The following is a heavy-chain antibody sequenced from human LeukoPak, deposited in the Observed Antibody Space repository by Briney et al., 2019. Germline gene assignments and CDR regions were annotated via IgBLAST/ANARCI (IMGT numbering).Heavy chain of an antibody. Sequence: GGSLRLSCAASGFTFSSFWMSWVRQAPGKGLEWVANINGDGSAKYYIDSVKGRFTISRDNAKNSLYLQMNSLRVEDTAVCYCATSRDSSGVDWGQGNLVTVSS. CDR3: ATSRDSSGVD. CDR1: GFTFSSFW. J-gene: IGHJ4*02. CDR2: INGDGSAK. D-gene: IGHD3-22*01. V-gene: IGHV3-7*01.